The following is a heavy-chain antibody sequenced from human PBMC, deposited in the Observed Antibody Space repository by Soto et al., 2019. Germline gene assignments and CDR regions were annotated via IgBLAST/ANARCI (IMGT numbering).Heavy chain of an antibody. CDR1: GYTFTSYD. CDR3: ARSMAALAAGDWFDP. D-gene: IGHD6-6*01. J-gene: IGHJ5*02. CDR2: MNPNSGNT. V-gene: IGHV1-8*01. Sequence: QVPLVQSGAEVKKPGASVKVSCKASGYTFTSYDINWVRQATGPGLEWKGWMNPNSGNTGYAQKFQGRVTMTRNTSISTAYMELSSLRSEDTAVYYCARSMAALAAGDWFDPWGQGTLVTVSS.